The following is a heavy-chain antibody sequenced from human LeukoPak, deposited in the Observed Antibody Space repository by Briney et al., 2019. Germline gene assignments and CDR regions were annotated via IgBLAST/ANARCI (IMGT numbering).Heavy chain of an antibody. Sequence: PGGSLRLSCAASGFTFSDYYMTWIRQAPGKGLEWVSYISSSGITIYYADSVKGRFTISRDNAKNSLYLQMNSLRAEDTAVYYCAVWKGEYYYGDYYFDYWGQGTLVTVSS. CDR2: ISSSGITI. CDR3: AVWKGEYYYGDYYFDY. CDR1: GFTFSDYY. J-gene: IGHJ4*02. D-gene: IGHD4-17*01. V-gene: IGHV3-11*01.